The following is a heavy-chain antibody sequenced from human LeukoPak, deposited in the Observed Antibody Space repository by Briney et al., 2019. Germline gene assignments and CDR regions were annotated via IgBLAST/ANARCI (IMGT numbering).Heavy chain of an antibody. D-gene: IGHD3-10*01. CDR1: GYTFTSYG. J-gene: IGHJ6*03. CDR3: ARVGDYYGSGSLQQTAYPDDYYYYMDV. CDR2: ISAYNGNT. V-gene: IGHV1-18*01. Sequence: GASVKVSCKASGYTFTSYGISWVRQAPGQGLEWMGWISAYNGNTNYAQKLQGRVTMTTGTSTSTAYMELRSLRSDDTAVYYCARVGDYYGSGSLQQTAYPDDYYYYMDVWGKGTTVTVSS.